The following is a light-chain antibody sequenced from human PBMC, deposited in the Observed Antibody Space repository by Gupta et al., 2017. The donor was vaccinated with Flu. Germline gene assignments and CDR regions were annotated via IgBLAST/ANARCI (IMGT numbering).Light chain of an antibody. CDR2: KAS. Sequence: DAVMTQSPLSLPVTLGQPASISCRSSESRVDSDGDSYVSWFHQRPGQSPRRLIYKASNRDSGVPDRISGSGSGADFTLTISMLDAEDVGVYYCRRSKRWPWTFGQGTKVEI. J-gene: IGKJ1*01. CDR1: ESRVDSDGDSY. CDR3: RRSKRWPWT. V-gene: IGKV2-30*01.